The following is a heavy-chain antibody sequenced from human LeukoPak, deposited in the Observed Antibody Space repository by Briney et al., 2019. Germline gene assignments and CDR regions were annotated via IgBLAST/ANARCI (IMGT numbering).Heavy chain of an antibody. V-gene: IGHV1-46*01. CDR3: ARVQSRSSSSRGPYYYGMDV. CDR2: INPSGGST. D-gene: IGHD6-6*01. Sequence: ASVKVSCKASGYTFTSYYMQWVRQAPGQGLEWMGIINPSGGSTSYAQKFQGRVTMTRDTSTSTVYMELSSLRSEDTAVYYCARVQSRSSSSRGPYYYGMDVWGQGTTVTVSS. J-gene: IGHJ6*02. CDR1: GYTFTSYY.